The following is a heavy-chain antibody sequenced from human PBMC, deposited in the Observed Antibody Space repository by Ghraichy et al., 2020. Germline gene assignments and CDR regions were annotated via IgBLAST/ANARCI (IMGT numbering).Heavy chain of an antibody. CDR3: ARGARGYSYGFGAFDI. J-gene: IGHJ3*02. D-gene: IGHD5-18*01. V-gene: IGHV1-8*01. CDR1: GYTFTSYD. Sequence: ASVKVSCKASGYTFTSYDINWVRQATGQGLEWMGWMNPNSGNTGYAQKFQGRVTMTRNTSISTAYMELSSLRPEDTAVYYCARGARGYSYGFGAFDIWGQGTMVTVSS. CDR2: MNPNSGNT.